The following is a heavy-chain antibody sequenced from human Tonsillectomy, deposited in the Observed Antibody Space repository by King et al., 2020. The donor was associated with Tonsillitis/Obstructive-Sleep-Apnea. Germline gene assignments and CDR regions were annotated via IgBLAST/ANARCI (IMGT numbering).Heavy chain of an antibody. CDR2: INHSGST. CDR1: GGSFSGYY. CDR3: ARKEFQDIVVVVAAKGYDY. Sequence: VQLQQWGAGLLKPSETLSLTCAVYGGSFSGYYWSWIRQPPGKGLEWIGEINHSGSTNYNPSLKSRVTISVDTSKNQFSLKLSSVTAADTAVYYCARKEFQDIVVVVAAKGYDYWGQGTLVTVSS. V-gene: IGHV4-34*01. J-gene: IGHJ4*02. D-gene: IGHD2-15*01.